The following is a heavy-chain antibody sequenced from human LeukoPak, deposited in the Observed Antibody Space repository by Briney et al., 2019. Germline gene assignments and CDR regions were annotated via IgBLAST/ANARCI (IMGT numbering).Heavy chain of an antibody. J-gene: IGHJ6*02. Sequence: ASVKVSCKASGYTFTSYGISWVRQAPGQGLEWMGWISAYNGNTNYAQKLQGRVTMTTDTSTSTAYMGLRSLRSDDTAVYYCARDVLWFGELSDGMDVWGQGTTVTVSS. CDR2: ISAYNGNT. D-gene: IGHD3-10*01. CDR1: GYTFTSYG. V-gene: IGHV1-18*01. CDR3: ARDVLWFGELSDGMDV.